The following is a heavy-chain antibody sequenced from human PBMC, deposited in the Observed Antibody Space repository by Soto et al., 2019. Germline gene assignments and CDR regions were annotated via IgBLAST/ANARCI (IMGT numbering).Heavy chain of an antibody. D-gene: IGHD3-22*01. CDR3: ARGGQNVYYDSRAMVDY. CDR2: ISAYNGNT. J-gene: IGHJ4*02. CDR1: GYTFTSYG. Sequence: QVQLVQSGAEVKKPGASVKVSCKASGYTFTSYGISWVRQAPGQGLEWMGWISAYNGNTNYAQKLQGRVTMTTDTPRSTAYRERRSLRYDDRAVYYCARGGQNVYYDSRAMVDYWGQGTMVTVSS. V-gene: IGHV1-18*01.